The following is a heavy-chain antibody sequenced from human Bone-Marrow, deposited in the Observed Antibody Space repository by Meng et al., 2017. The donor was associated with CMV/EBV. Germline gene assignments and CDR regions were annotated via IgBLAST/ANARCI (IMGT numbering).Heavy chain of an antibody. V-gene: IGHV3-53*01. CDR1: GFTVSSNY. J-gene: IGHJ6*02. CDR3: TGETGGRVFGMDV. D-gene: IGHD2-15*01. CDR2: IYSGGDT. Sequence: GESLKISCAASGFTVSSNYMNWVRQAPGKGLEWVSVIYSGGDTYYADSVKGRFTISRDKFKNTLYLHMNSLTGEDTAVYYCTGETGGRVFGMDVWGQATTVTVSS.